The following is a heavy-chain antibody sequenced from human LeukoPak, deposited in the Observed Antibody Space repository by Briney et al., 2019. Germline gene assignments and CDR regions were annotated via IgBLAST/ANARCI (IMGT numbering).Heavy chain of an antibody. D-gene: IGHD2-2*01. Sequence: PGGSLRLSCAASGFTFTSYAMIWVRQAPGQGLEWVSTISGSGDSTYYADSVKGRFTISRDNSKNTLHLQMNSLRAEDTAVYYCAKGGAGYCSSTSCLYYFDYWGQGTLVTVSS. CDR1: GFTFTSYA. CDR3: AKGGAGYCSSTSCLYYFDY. V-gene: IGHV3-23*01. CDR2: ISGSGDST. J-gene: IGHJ4*02.